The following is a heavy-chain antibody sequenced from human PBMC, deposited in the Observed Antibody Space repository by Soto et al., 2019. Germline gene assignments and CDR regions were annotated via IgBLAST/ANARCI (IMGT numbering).Heavy chain of an antibody. CDR3: ARGDGWELPDYYYYGMDV. D-gene: IGHD1-26*01. CDR1: GGSISRSNW. Sequence: PSETLSLTCAVSGGSISRSNWWSWVRQPPGKGLEWIGEIYQSENTKYNPSLKSRVTISVDKSKNHFSLKLSSVTAADTAVYYCARGDGWELPDYYYYGMDVWGQGTTVTVSS. J-gene: IGHJ6*02. V-gene: IGHV4-4*02. CDR2: IYQSENT.